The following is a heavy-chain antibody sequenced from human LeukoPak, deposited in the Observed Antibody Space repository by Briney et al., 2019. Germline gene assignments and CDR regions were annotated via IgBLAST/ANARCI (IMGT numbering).Heavy chain of an antibody. J-gene: IGHJ4*02. V-gene: IGHV3-53*01. Sequence: PGGSLRLSCAASEFSVGINSMSWVRQAPGKGLEWVSFIYSDNTHYSDSVKGRFTISRDNSKNTLYLQMNSLRAEDTAVYYCARRAGAYSHPYDYWGQGTLVTVSS. D-gene: IGHD4/OR15-4a*01. CDR1: EFSVGINS. CDR3: ARRAGAYSHPYDY. CDR2: IYSDNT.